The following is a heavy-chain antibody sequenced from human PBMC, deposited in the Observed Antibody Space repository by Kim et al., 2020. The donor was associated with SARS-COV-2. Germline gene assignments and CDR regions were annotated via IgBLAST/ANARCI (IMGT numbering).Heavy chain of an antibody. Sequence: ASVKVSCKASGYTFTGYYMHWVRQAPGQGLEWMGRINPNSGGTNYAQKFQGRVTMTRDTSISTAYMELSRLRSDDTAVYYCARQLEMEWLLWGNWFDPWGQGTQVTVSS. CDR2: INPNSGGT. V-gene: IGHV1-2*06. J-gene: IGHJ5*02. D-gene: IGHD3-3*01. CDR3: ARQLEMEWLLWGNWFDP. CDR1: GYTFTGYY.